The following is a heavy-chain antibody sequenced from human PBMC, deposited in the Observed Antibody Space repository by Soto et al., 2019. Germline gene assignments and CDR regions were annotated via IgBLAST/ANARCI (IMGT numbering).Heavy chain of an antibody. V-gene: IGHV3-53*01. CDR2: IYGGGTT. CDR1: GFTVSSKY. CDR3: VQTTGWPGFDF. D-gene: IGHD6-19*01. J-gene: IGHJ4*02. Sequence: EVQLVESGGGLIQPGGSLRLSCAASGFTVSSKYMTGVRQAPGKGLEWVSVIYGGGTTYYADSVKGRFTISRDNSKNTLYLQMISLRAEDTAVYYCVQTTGWPGFDFWGQGSLVPVSS.